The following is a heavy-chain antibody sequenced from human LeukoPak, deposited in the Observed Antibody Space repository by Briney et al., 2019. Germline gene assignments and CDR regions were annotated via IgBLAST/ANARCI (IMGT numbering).Heavy chain of an antibody. J-gene: IGHJ6*03. CDR1: GGSISSYY. Sequence: SETLSLTCTVSGGSISSYYWSWIRQPPGKGLEWIGNIYSSGSTNYNPSLKSRVTISADTSKNQFSLKLSSVTAADTAVYYCARGDYYYMDVWGKGTTVTVPS. V-gene: IGHV4-59*01. D-gene: IGHD1-26*01. CDR2: IYSSGST. CDR3: ARGDYYYMDV.